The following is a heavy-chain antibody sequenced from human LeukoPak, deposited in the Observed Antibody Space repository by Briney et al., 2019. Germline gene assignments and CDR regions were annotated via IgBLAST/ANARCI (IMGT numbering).Heavy chain of an antibody. CDR3: ARLVAGPTPGPPYYYYYGMDV. CDR2: IHYSGST. V-gene: IGHV4-59*08. J-gene: IGHJ6*02. CDR1: GGSISSYY. D-gene: IGHD6-19*01. Sequence: SSETLSLTCTVSGGSISSYYWSWIRQPPGKGLEWIGYIHYSGSTNYNPSLKSRVTISVDTSKNQFSLKLSSVTAADTDVYYCARLVAGPTPGPPYYYYYGMDVWGQGTTVTVSS.